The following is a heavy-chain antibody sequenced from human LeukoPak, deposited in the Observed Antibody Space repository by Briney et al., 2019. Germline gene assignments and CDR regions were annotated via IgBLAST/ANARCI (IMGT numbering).Heavy chain of an antibody. V-gene: IGHV3-7*01. D-gene: IGHD4/OR15-4a*01. J-gene: IGHJ4*02. CDR1: GFTFSRYW. Sequence: PGGSLRPSCAASGFTFSRYWMAWVRQAPGKGLEWVANIRGDAGDKGYADSVRDRFTISRGNGKNSLYLQMNSLTAEDTAVYYCARDVHGALDFWGQGTLVVVSS. CDR3: ARDVHGALDF. CDR2: IRGDAGDK.